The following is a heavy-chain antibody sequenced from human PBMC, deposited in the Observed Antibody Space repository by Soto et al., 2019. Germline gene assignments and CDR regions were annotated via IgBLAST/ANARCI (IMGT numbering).Heavy chain of an antibody. V-gene: IGHV3-7*01. J-gene: IGHJ4*02. CDR2: IKQDGSEK. D-gene: IGHD2-2*01. Sequence: GGSLRLSCAASGFTFSSYWMRWVRQAPGKGLEWVANIKQDGSEKYYVDSVKGRFTISRDNAKNSLYLHMTSLRADDTAVYYYVRDCGRTSCELPGYWGQGTLVTVSA. CDR1: GFTFSSYW. CDR3: VRDCGRTSCELPGY.